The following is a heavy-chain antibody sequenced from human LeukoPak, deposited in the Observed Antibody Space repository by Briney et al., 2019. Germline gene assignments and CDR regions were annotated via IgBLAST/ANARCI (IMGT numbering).Heavy chain of an antibody. CDR2: ISAYNGNT. J-gene: IGHJ4*02. CDR3: ARDRGPYDSSGYPSFDY. Sequence: GASVNVSFKASGYTFTSYGISWVRQAPGQGLEWMGWISAYNGNTNYAQKLQGRVTMTTDTSTSTAYMELRSLRSDDTAVYYCARDRGPYDSSGYPSFDYWGQGTLVTVSS. CDR1: GYTFTSYG. D-gene: IGHD3-22*01. V-gene: IGHV1-18*01.